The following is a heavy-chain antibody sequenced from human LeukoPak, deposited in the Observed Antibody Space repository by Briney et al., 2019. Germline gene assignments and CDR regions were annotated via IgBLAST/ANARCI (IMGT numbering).Heavy chain of an antibody. CDR3: AREGNFWGSDYMDV. V-gene: IGHV3-21*01. CDR1: GFTFSSYS. Sequence: GGSLRLSCAASGFTFSSYSMNWVRQAPGKGLEWVSSISSSSSYIYYADSVKGRFTISRDNAKNSLYLQMNSLRAEDTAVYYCAREGNFWGSDYMDVWGKGTTVTVPS. CDR2: ISSSSSYI. J-gene: IGHJ6*03. D-gene: IGHD3-16*01.